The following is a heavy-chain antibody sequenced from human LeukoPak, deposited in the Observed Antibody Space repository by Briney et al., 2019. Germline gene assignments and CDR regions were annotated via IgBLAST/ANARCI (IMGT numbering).Heavy chain of an antibody. CDR1: GASISSYY. Sequence: TSETLSLTCTVSGASISSYYWSWIRQPAGKELEWIGRRSTSGSTNYNPSLKSRVTISIDTSKNQFSLILNSVTATDTAVYFCAAYTTALGCFNNWGQGTLVTVSS. D-gene: IGHD3-16*01. CDR2: RSTSGST. V-gene: IGHV4-4*07. J-gene: IGHJ4*02. CDR3: AAYTTALGCFNN.